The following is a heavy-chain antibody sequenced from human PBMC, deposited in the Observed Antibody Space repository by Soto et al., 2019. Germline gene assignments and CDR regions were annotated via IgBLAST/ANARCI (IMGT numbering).Heavy chain of an antibody. J-gene: IGHJ6*02. Sequence: SETLSLTCTVSGGSISSYYWSWIRQPPGKGLEWIGYIYYSGSTNYNPSLKSRVTISVDTSKNHFSLKLSSVTAADTAVYYCARGPVDTAMPHYYYGMDVSGQGTTVTVSS. CDR3: ARGPVDTAMPHYYYGMDV. D-gene: IGHD5-18*01. CDR2: IYYSGST. V-gene: IGHV4-59*01. CDR1: GGSISSYY.